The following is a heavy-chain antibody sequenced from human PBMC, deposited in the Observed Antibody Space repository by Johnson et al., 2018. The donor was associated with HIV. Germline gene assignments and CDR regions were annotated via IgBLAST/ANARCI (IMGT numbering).Heavy chain of an antibody. CDR2: IKQDGSEK. Sequence: ELLVESGGGLVKTGGSLRLSCAASGFTFSYAWMSWVRQAPGKGLEWVANIKQDGSEKNYVDSVKGRFIISRDNSKNTLYLQMNSLRAEDTAVYYCARDPRVIVVVIANGGDAFDIWGQGTMVTVSS. CDR3: ARDPRVIVVVIANGGDAFDI. J-gene: IGHJ3*02. V-gene: IGHV3-7*01. CDR1: GFTFSYAW. D-gene: IGHD2-21*01.